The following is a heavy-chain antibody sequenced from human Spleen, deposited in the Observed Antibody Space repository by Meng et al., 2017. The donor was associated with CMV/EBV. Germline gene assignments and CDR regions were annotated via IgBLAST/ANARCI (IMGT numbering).Heavy chain of an antibody. D-gene: IGHD4-17*01. CDR3: ARVKNTVYFDY. J-gene: IGHJ4*02. V-gene: IGHV3-23*03. CDR2: ICSGGSST. CDR1: GFTFSSCA. Sequence: GESLKISCAASGFTFSSCAMSWVRQAPGKGLEWVSIICSGGSSTFFADSVKGRFTISRDNSKNTLYLQMNSLRAEDTAVYSCARVKNTVYFDYWGQGTLVTVSS.